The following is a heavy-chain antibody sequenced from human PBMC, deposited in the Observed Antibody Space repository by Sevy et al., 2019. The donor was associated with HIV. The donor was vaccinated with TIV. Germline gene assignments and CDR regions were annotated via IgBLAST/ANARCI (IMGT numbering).Heavy chain of an antibody. D-gene: IGHD2-2*02. CDR3: AAGNIVVVPAAIVNGFDP. CDR2: IYYSGST. J-gene: IGHJ5*02. CDR1: GGSISSSSYY. V-gene: IGHV4-39*01. Sequence: SETLSLTCTVSGGSISSSSYYWGWIRQPPGKGLEWIGSIYYSGSTYYNPSLKSRVTISVDTSKNQFSLKLSSVTAADTDMYYWAAGNIVVVPAAIVNGFDPWGQGTLVTVSS.